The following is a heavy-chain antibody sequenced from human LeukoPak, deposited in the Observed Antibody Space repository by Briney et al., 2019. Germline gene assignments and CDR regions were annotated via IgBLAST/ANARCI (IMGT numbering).Heavy chain of an antibody. CDR1: GFTFSTYS. CDR2: VSTTSAM. D-gene: IGHD4-17*01. V-gene: IGHV3-48*02. CDR3: ARDRDYAFDY. Sequence: GGSLRLSCAASGFTFSTYSMNWVRQAPGKGLEWISYVSTTSAMYYADSVKGRFSIPRDNAKNSLYLQMSSLRDEDTAVYYCARDRDYAFDYWGQGTLVTVSS. J-gene: IGHJ4*02.